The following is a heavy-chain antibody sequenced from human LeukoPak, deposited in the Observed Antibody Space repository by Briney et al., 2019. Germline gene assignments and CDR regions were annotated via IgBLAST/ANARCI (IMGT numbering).Heavy chain of an antibody. D-gene: IGHD3-10*01. Sequence: SATLSLTCSVAGGSISSNTYYWGWIRQPPGKGLEWIVSINYSGSTYHHGSLRSRVTISVDTPKNQFSLKLSSMTAADTAVYYCAKVSVVRGIPDYYFDYWGQGTLVTVSS. J-gene: IGHJ4*02. CDR2: INYSGST. V-gene: IGHV4-39*07. CDR1: GGSISSNTYY. CDR3: AKVSVVRGIPDYYFDY.